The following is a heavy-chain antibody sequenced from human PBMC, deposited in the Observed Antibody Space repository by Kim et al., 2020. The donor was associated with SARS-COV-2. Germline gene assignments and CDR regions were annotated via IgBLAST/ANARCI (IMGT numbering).Heavy chain of an antibody. Sequence: GGSLRLSCAASGFTFSSYEMNWVRQAPGKGLEWVSYISSSGSTIYYADSVKGRFTISRDNAKNSLYLQMNSLRAEDTAVYYCARVYGLGLDYWGQGTLVTVSS. V-gene: IGHV3-48*03. D-gene: IGHD3-10*01. J-gene: IGHJ4*02. CDR2: ISSSGSTI. CDR1: GFTFSSYE. CDR3: ARVYGLGLDY.